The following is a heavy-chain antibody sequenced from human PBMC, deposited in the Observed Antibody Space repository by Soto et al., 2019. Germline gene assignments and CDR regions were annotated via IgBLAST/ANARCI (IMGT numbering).Heavy chain of an antibody. Sequence: QVQMVESGGGLVEPGGSLRLSCTASGFPFRVYYMSWIRQAPGKGLEWVSYISSSGDSTNYADSVKGRFTISRDNAKNYLYLEMNSLRAEDSAVYYCARANWNADYLGQGSLVTVSS. V-gene: IGHV3-11*01. CDR1: GFPFRVYY. CDR3: ARANWNADY. CDR2: ISSSGDST. J-gene: IGHJ4*02. D-gene: IGHD1-1*01.